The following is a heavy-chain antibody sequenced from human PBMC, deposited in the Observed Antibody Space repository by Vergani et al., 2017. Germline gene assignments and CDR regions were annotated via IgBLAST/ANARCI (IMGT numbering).Heavy chain of an antibody. Sequence: QVQLAESGGGRVQPGRSLRLSCAASGFSFSSHAIHWVRQAPGKGLEWVAVISNDGSKKYYADSVKSRFTISRDNSKNPLDLQMNSLRTQDTAVYYCAKAGSVTSGSLQYNFYMDVWGKGTTVTVS. V-gene: IGHV3-30*18. D-gene: IGHD3-10*01. J-gene: IGHJ6*03. CDR3: AKAGSVTSGSLQYNFYMDV. CDR2: ISNDGSKK. CDR1: GFSFSSHA.